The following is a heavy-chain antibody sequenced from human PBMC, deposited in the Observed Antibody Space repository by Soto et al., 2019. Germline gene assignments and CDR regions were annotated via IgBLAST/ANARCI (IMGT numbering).Heavy chain of an antibody. CDR1: GFTVSSNY. CDR2: IYSGGST. J-gene: IGHJ6*03. CDR3: ARGHPHNYYYYYMDV. Sequence: GGSLRLSCAASGFTVSSNYMSWVRQAPGKGLEWVSVIYSGGSTYYADSVKGRFTISRDNSKNTLYLQMNSLRAEDTAVYYCARGHPHNYYYYYMDVWGKGTTVTVSS. V-gene: IGHV3-66*01.